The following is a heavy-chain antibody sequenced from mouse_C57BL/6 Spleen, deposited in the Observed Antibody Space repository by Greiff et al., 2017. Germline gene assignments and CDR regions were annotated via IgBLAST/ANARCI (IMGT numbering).Heavy chain of an antibody. V-gene: IGHV1-64*01. Sequence: VQLQQPGAELVKPGASVKLSCKASGYTFTSYWMHWVKQRPGQGLEWIGMIHPNSGSTNYNEKFKSKATLTVDKSSSTAYMQLSSLTSEDSAVYYCARWSWDDYFDCWGQGTTLTVSS. CDR2: IHPNSGST. J-gene: IGHJ2*01. CDR3: ARWSWDDYFDC. CDR1: GYTFTSYW. D-gene: IGHD4-1*01.